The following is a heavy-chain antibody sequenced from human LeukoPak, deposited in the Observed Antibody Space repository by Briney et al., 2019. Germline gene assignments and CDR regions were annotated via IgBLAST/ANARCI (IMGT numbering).Heavy chain of an antibody. V-gene: IGHV1-2*02. CDR1: GYTFTGYY. D-gene: IGHD6-13*01. Sequence: ASVKVSCKASGYTFTGYYMHWVRQAPGQGLEWMGWINPNSGGTNYAQKFQGRVTMTRDTSISTAYMELSRLRSDDTAVYYCARDLAAAGPLTPGDNWFDPWGQGTLVTVSS. CDR3: ARDLAAAGPLTPGDNWFDP. J-gene: IGHJ5*02. CDR2: INPNSGGT.